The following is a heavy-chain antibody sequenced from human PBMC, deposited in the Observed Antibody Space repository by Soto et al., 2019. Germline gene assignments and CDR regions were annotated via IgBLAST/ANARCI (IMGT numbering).Heavy chain of an antibody. CDR2: IYYSGST. CDR1: GGYVYSGSYY. D-gene: IGHD3-22*01. Sequence: PSETLSLTCTVSGGYVYSGSYYWSWIRQPPGKGLEWIGFIYYSGSTNYNPSLKSRVTISVDTSKNQFSLKLSSVTAADTAVYYCARGHYDSSGYYFWYFDYWGQGTLVTVSS. V-gene: IGHV4-61*01. CDR3: ARGHYDSSGYYFWYFDY. J-gene: IGHJ4*02.